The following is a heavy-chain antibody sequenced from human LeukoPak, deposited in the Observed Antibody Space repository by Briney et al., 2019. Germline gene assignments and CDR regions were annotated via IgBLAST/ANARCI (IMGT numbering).Heavy chain of an antibody. CDR2: INPNSGGT. CDR3: ARPGNSGSYSAFDI. V-gene: IGHV1-2*02. CDR1: GYTFTGYY. Sequence: ASVKVSCKASGYTFTGYYMHWVRQAPGQGLEWMGWINPNSGGTNYAQKFQGRVTMTRDTSISTAYMELSRLRSDDTAVYYCARPGNSGSYSAFDIWGQGTMVTVSS. D-gene: IGHD1-26*01. J-gene: IGHJ3*02.